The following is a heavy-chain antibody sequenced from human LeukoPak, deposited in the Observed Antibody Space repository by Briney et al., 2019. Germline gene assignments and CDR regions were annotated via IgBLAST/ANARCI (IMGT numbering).Heavy chain of an antibody. CDR3: AESRCSSTSCYADY. V-gene: IGHV3-23*01. D-gene: IGHD2-2*01. CDR2: ISGSGGST. CDR1: GFTFSSYG. Sequence: GGSLRLSCAASGFTFSSYGMSWVRQAPGKGLEWASAISGSGGSTYYADSVKGRFTISRDNSKNTLYLQMNSLRAEDTAVYYCAESRCSSTSCYADYWGQGTLVTVSS. J-gene: IGHJ4*02.